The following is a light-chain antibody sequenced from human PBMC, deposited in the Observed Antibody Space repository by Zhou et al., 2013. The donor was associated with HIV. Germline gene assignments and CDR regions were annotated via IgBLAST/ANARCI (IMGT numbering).Light chain of an antibody. CDR3: QKYNTAPWT. J-gene: IGKJ1*01. CDR2: AAS. CDR1: QGISNF. V-gene: IGKV1-27*01. Sequence: DIQMTQSPSSLSASVGDRVTITCRASQGISNFLAWYQQKPGKPPKVLIYAASTLQSGVPSRFSGSGSGTDFTLTISSLAACKMLQLITVQKYNTAPWTFGQGTKVEMK.